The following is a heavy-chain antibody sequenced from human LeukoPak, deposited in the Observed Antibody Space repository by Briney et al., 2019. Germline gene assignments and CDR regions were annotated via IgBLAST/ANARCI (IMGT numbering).Heavy chain of an antibody. CDR1: GFTFSTYY. J-gene: IGHJ4*02. CDR2: IKQDGSEK. D-gene: IGHD2-8*01. CDR3: ARDCWGIKVMDGFDN. V-gene: IGHV3-7*01. Sequence: GGSLRLSCAASGFTFSTYYMSWVRQAPGKGLEWVANIKQDGSEKKYVDSVKGRFTISRDNAKNSLYLQMNSLRVEDTALCYCARDCWGIKVMDGFDNWGQGTLVTVSS.